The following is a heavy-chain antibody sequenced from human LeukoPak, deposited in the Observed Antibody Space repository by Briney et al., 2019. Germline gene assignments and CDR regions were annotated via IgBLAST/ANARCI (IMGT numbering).Heavy chain of an antibody. J-gene: IGHJ3*02. CDR1: GFTFSSYA. V-gene: IGHV3-23*01. Sequence: SGGSLRLSCAASGFTFSSYAMSWVRQAPGKGLEWVSAISGSGGSTYYADPVKGRFTISRDNSKNTLYLQMNSLRAEDTAVYYCAKSDKGSDAFDIWDQGTMVTVSS. CDR2: ISGSGGST. CDR3: AKSDKGSDAFDI.